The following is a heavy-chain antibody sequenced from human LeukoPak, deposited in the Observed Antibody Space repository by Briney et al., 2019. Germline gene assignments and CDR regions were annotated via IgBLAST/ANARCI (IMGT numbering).Heavy chain of an antibody. D-gene: IGHD3-9*01. Sequence: SETLSLTCSVSVVSMSGYYWSWIRQPAGKGLEWIGRIYTSGSTNYNPSLKSRVSISVDTSKNQYSLKLSSVTAADTAVYYCARAFYDILTGYYFDSWGQGTLLTVSS. CDR1: VVSMSGYY. V-gene: IGHV4-4*07. CDR2: IYTSGST. CDR3: ARAFYDILTGYYFDS. J-gene: IGHJ4*02.